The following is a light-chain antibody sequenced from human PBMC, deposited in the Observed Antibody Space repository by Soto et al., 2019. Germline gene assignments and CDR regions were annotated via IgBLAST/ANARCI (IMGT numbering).Light chain of an antibody. CDR2: DTS. V-gene: IGKV3-20*01. CDR3: QQYGTSEII. J-gene: IGKJ5*01. CDR1: QSLANSF. Sequence: EIVLTQSPATLSLPPGERATLSCRASQSLANSFIAWYQQKPGQAPRLLIYDTSSRASGIPDRFSGSGSGTDFTLTISRLETEDFAVFYCQQYGTSEIIFGQGTRLEIK.